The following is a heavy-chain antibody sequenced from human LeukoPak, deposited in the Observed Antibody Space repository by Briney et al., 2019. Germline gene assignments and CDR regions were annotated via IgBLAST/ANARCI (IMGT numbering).Heavy chain of an antibody. CDR1: GFSFSTYT. Sequence: GGSLRLSCAASGFSFSTYTMNWVRQAPGKGLEWVSSIDSSSGYIYYADSVRGRLTISRDNAKNSLSLQMNGLRAEDTAIYYCARELVGALSSFDYWGQGTLVTVSS. CDR3: ARELVGALSSFDY. V-gene: IGHV3-21*06. J-gene: IGHJ4*02. D-gene: IGHD1-26*01. CDR2: IDSSSGYI.